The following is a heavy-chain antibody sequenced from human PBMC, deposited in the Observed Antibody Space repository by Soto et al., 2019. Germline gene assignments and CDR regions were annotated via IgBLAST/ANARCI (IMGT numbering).Heavy chain of an antibody. V-gene: IGHV4-28*01. CDR1: GYSISSSNW. CDR2: IYYSGTT. J-gene: IGHJ4*02. Sequence: QVQLQESGPGLVKPSDTLSLTCAVSGYSISSSNWWGWIRQPPGKGLEWIGYIYYSGTTYYNPSLKSRVAMSVDTSNNQFSRKLTSVTAVDTAVYYCARREIQGPIDYWGQGPLVTVSS. CDR3: ARREIQGPIDY. D-gene: IGHD1-26*01.